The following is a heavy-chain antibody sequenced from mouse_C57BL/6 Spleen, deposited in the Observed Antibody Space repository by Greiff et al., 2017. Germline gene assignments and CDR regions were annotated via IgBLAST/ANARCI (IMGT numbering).Heavy chain of an antibody. CDR2: ILPGSGST. J-gene: IGHJ4*01. V-gene: IGHV1-9*01. D-gene: IGHD2-1*01. Sequence: VQLQQSGAELMKPGASVKLSCKATGYTFTGYWIEWVKQSPGHGLEWIGEILPGSGSTNYNEKFKGKATFTADTSSNTAYRQLSSPTTADSAIYYCAKDYGNYLYAMDYWGQGTSVTVSS. CDR1: GYTFTGYW. CDR3: AKDYGNYLYAMDY.